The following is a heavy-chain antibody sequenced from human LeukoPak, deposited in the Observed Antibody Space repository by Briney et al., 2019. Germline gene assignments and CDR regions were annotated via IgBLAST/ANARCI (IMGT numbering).Heavy chain of an antibody. D-gene: IGHD3-10*01. J-gene: IGHJ4*02. V-gene: IGHV3-64*01. CDR1: GFTFSHYA. CDR2: IGSNGGSI. CDR3: ARGDSYSDFDY. Sequence: GGSLRLSCAASGFTFSHYAMHWVRQAPGKGLEYVSSIGSNGGSIYYGNSVKGRFTISRDNSKKTLYLQMGSLRAEDMAVYYCARGDSYSDFDYWGQGTLVTVSS.